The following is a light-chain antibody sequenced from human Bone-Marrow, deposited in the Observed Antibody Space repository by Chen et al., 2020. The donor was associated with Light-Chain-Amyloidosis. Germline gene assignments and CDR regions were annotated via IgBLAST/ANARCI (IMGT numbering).Light chain of an antibody. CDR3: CSYDDFKSSWV. J-gene: IGLJ3*02. Sequence: QSVLTQPASVSGSPGQSITITCTGTSSVVGTHDIVSWYQQHPGKAPKFLIYEVTKRPSGVSTRFAGSKSGNTAYLKSCGLRAEDEAYYYGCSYDDFKSSWVFGGGTMLTVL. CDR2: EVT. V-gene: IGLV2-23*02. CDR1: SSVVGTHDI.